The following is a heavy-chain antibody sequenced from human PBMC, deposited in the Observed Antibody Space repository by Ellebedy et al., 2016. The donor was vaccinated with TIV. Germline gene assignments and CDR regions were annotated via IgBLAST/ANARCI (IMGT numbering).Heavy chain of an antibody. Sequence: GGSLRLSXAASGFTFSSYWMHWVRQAPGKGLVLVSRINNDGSSTNYADSVKGRFTISRDNAKNSLYLQMNSLRAEDTAVYYCAREGGWYSYGYGPTRGYFDYWGQGTLVTVSS. CDR1: GFTFSSYW. CDR2: INNDGSST. D-gene: IGHD5-18*01. V-gene: IGHV3-74*01. J-gene: IGHJ4*02. CDR3: AREGGWYSYGYGPTRGYFDY.